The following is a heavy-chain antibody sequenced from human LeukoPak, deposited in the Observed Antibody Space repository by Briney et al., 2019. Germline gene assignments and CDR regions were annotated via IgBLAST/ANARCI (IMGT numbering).Heavy chain of an antibody. CDR2: ISTYNGDT. D-gene: IGHD6-19*01. CDR3: ARQGSSSGWYVDWFDP. V-gene: IGHV1-18*01. J-gene: IGHJ5*02. Sequence: ASVKISCKASGGTFSSYAISWVRQAPGQGLEWMGWISTYNGDTNYAQKLQGRVTMTTDTSTSTAYMELRSLRSEDTAVYYCARQGSSSGWYVDWFDPWGQGTLVTVSS. CDR1: GGTFSSYA.